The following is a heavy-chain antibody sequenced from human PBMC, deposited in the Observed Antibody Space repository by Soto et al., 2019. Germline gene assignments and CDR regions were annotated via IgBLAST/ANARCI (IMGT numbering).Heavy chain of an antibody. J-gene: IGHJ3*02. V-gene: IGHV1-2*02. CDR1: GYTFTGNY. CDR2: INPNSGGT. Sequence: ASVKVSCKASGYTFTGNYMHWVRQAPGQGLEWMGWINPNSGGTNYAQKFQGRVTMSRDTSVSTAYMELSRLRSDDTAVYYCARVKDIVVVPAAMDIWGQGTMVTVSS. D-gene: IGHD2-2*01. CDR3: ARVKDIVVVPAAMDI.